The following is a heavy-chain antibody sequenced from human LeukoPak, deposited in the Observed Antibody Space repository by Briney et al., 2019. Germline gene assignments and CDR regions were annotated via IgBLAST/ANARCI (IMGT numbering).Heavy chain of an antibody. CDR1: AGSFSGYY. CDR2: INHSGST. CDR3: ARGASGYCSSTSCYYFDY. Sequence: PSETLSLTCAVYAGSFSGYYWSWLRQPPGKGLEWFGEINHSGSTNYNPSLKGRVTISVDTSKNQFSLKLSSVTAADTAVYYCARGASGYCSSTSCYYFDYWGQGTLVTVSS. D-gene: IGHD2-2*01. V-gene: IGHV4-34*01. J-gene: IGHJ4*02.